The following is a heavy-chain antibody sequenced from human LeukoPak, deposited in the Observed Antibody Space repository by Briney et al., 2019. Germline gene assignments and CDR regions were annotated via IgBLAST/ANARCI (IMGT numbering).Heavy chain of an antibody. Sequence: SETLSLTCTVSGGSISSGSYYWSWIRQPAGKGLEWIGRIYTSGSTNYNPSLKSRVTISVDTSKNQFSLKLSSVTAADTAVYYCASCSSTSCSPYYYYGMDVWGQGTMVTVSS. CDR3: ASCSSTSCSPYYYYGMDV. D-gene: IGHD2-2*01. CDR1: GGSISSGSYY. V-gene: IGHV4-61*02. J-gene: IGHJ6*02. CDR2: IYTSGST.